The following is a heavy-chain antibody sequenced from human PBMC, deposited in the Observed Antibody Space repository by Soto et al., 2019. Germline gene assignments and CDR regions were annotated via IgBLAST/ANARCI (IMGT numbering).Heavy chain of an antibody. CDR3: VKDSSRWYYFDY. CDR2: ITASGSFT. V-gene: IGHV3-23*01. J-gene: IGHJ4*02. D-gene: IGHD6-13*01. Sequence: EVQLLESGGALVQPGGSLRLACAASGFTFNNFAMSWVRQAPGKGLDWVSGITASGSFTYYADSVKSRFTISRDNRKNTLSLQIDSLRGEDTASYYCVKDSSRWYYFDYWGPGTLVTVSS. CDR1: GFTFNNFA.